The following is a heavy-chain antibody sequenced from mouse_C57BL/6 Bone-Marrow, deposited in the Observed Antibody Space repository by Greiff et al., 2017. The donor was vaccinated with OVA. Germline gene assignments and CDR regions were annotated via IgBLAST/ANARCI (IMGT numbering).Heavy chain of an antibody. Sequence: EVQLQESGAELVRPGASVKLSCTASGFNIKDDYMHWVKQRPEQGLEWIGWIDPENGDTEYASKFQGKATITADTSSNTAYLQLSSLTYEDTAVYYCTTNGYYLDYWGQGTTLTVSS. CDR2: IDPENGDT. D-gene: IGHD1-1*01. CDR1: GFNIKDDY. CDR3: TTNGYYLDY. J-gene: IGHJ2*01. V-gene: IGHV14-4*01.